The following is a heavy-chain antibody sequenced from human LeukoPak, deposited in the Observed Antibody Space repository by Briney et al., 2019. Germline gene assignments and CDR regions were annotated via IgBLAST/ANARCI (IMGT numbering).Heavy chain of an antibody. CDR3: AEVMYYYDSSGHFDY. D-gene: IGHD3-22*01. J-gene: IGHJ4*02. CDR1: GFTFDDYA. CDR2: ISWNSGSI. Sequence: GGSLRLSCAASGFTFDDYAMHWVRQAPGKGLEWVSGISWNSGSIGYADSVKGRFTISRDNAKNSLYLQMNSLRAEDTALYYCAEVMYYYDSSGHFDYWGQGTLVTVSS. V-gene: IGHV3-9*01.